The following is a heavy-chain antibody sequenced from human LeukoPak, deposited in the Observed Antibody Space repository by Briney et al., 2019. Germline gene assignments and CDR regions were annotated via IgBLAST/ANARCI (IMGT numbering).Heavy chain of an antibody. CDR2: ISYDGSNK. V-gene: IGHV3-30*18. D-gene: IGHD6-13*01. CDR3: AKVGRWYTFDY. CDR1: GFTFSSYV. Sequence: GRSLRLSCAASGFTFSSYVMHWVRQAPGKGLEWVSVISYDGSNKYYADSVKGRFTISRDNSKNTLYLQMNSLRAEDTAVYYCAKVGRWYTFDYWGQGTLVTVSS. J-gene: IGHJ4*02.